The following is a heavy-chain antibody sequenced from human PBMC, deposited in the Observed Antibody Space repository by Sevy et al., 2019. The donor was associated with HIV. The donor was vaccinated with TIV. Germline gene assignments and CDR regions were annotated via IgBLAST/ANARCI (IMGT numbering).Heavy chain of an antibody. CDR3: ARPQYGGSHLLFDY. J-gene: IGHJ4*02. CDR1: GFTFSSYA. CDR2: IYYSGST. D-gene: IGHD5-12*01. Sequence: GSLRLSCAASGFTFSSYAMSWVRQPPGKGPEWIGSIYYSGSTYYNPSLMSRVTISVDTSRNQFSLKLSSVTAADTAVYYCARPQYGGSHLLFDYWGQGTLVTVSS. V-gene: IGHV4-39*01.